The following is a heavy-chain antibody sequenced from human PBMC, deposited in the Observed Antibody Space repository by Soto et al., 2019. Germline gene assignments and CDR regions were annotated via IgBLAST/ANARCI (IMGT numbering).Heavy chain of an antibody. V-gene: IGHV3-21*01. D-gene: IGHD6-13*01. J-gene: IGHJ5*02. CDR1: GFTFRSFT. CDR3: TRDASRDSSARGWFDP. Sequence: GGSLRLSCAASGFTFRSFTMNWVRQAPGKGLEWVSTISSNSAYIYYTDALRGRFTISRDNAKNSLHLQVNSLRAEDTAVYYCTRDASRDSSARGWFDPWGPGTLVTVSS. CDR2: ISSNSAYI.